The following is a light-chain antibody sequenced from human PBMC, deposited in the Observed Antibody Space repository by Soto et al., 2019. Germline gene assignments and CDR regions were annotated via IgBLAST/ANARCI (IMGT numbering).Light chain of an antibody. V-gene: IGLV7-46*01. CDR1: TGPVTGGHY. CDR2: DTS. CDR3: LLTYSGASYV. J-gene: IGLJ1*01. Sequence: QAVVTQEPSLTVSPGGTFTLTCGSSTGPVTGGHYPYWIQQKPGQAPRTLIYDTSNKHSWTPARFSGSLLGGKAALTLSGAQPEDEAEYYCLLTYSGASYVFGTGTKLTVL.